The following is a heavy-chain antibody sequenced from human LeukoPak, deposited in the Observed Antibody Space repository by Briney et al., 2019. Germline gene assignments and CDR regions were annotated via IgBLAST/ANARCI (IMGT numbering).Heavy chain of an antibody. V-gene: IGHV1-2*02. Sequence: ASVKVSCKPSGYTFTGYYMHWVRQAPRQGLEWMGWINPNSGDTNYAQKFQGRVTMTRGTSISTAYMELSRLSSYDTAVYFCARESWEYCSSSSCPFDYWGQGTLVTVSS. D-gene: IGHD2-2*01. CDR2: INPNSGDT. CDR3: ARESWEYCSSSSCPFDY. CDR1: GYTFTGYY. J-gene: IGHJ4*02.